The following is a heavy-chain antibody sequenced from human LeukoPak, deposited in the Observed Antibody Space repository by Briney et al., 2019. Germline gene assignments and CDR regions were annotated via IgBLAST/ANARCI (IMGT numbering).Heavy chain of an antibody. V-gene: IGHV3-30-3*01. Sequence: PGGSLRLSCAASGFTFVNYGFHWVRQAPMKALEWVAFISYNGHQKYGDSVKGRFTISRDNSKSTLYLQMNGLRPEDTALYYCARDPLDISRWGNAFDIRGQGTIVTVSS. CDR3: ARDPLDISRWGNAFDI. J-gene: IGHJ3*02. CDR2: ISYNGHQ. CDR1: GFTFVNYG. D-gene: IGHD2-2*03.